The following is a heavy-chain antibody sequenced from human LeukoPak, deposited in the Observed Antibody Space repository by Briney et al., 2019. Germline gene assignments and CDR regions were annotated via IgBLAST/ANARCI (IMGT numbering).Heavy chain of an antibody. Sequence: PSETLSLTCAVYGGSLSGYYWSWIRQPPGKGLEWIGEINHSGSTNYNPSLKSRVTISVDTSKNQFSLKLSSVTAADTAVYYCARVVVVAAIYYYYYCMDVWGQGTTVTVSS. CDR1: GGSLSGYY. D-gene: IGHD2-15*01. J-gene: IGHJ6*02. CDR2: INHSGST. V-gene: IGHV4-34*01. CDR3: ARVVVVAAIYYYYYCMDV.